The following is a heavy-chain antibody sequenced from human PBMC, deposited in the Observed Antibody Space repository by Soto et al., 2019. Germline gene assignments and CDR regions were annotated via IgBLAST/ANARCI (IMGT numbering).Heavy chain of an antibody. V-gene: IGHV3-74*01. CDR3: VRGAHSAYYVDC. J-gene: IGHJ4*02. Sequence: PGGSLRLSCAASGFTFTNNWIHWVRQAPGKGLVWVSRVNTFGSITNYADSVRGRFTISRDNAKNTVYLQMNSLRVEDTAVYYCVRGAHSAYYVDCWGQGTLVTVSS. CDR2: VNTFGSIT. D-gene: IGHD3-10*01. CDR1: GFTFTNNW.